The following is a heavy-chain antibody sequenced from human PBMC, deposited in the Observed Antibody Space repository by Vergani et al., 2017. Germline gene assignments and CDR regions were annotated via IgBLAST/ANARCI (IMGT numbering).Heavy chain of an antibody. D-gene: IGHD3-10*01. CDR1: GFTFSSYS. CDR3: ATRVRGQPTYYYYGMDV. CDR2: ISSSSSYI. Sequence: EVQLLESGGGLVQPGGSLRLSCAASGFTFSSYSMNWVRQAPGKGLEWVSSISSSSSYIYYADSVKGRFTISRDNAKNSLYLQMNSLRAEDTAVYYCATRVRGQPTYYYYGMDVWGQGTTVTVSS. V-gene: IGHV3-21*01. J-gene: IGHJ6*02.